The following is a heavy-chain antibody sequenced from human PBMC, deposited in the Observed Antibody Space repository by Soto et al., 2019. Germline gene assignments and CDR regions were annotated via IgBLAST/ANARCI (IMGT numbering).Heavy chain of an antibody. CDR1: GGSISNGDYY. J-gene: IGHJ4*02. Sequence: QVQLQESGPGLVKPSQTLSLTCTVSGGSISNGDYYWSWIRQPPGKCLEWIGYIYHSGSTYYTPSLKSRVTISVDTSKNQFSLRLSSVTAADTAVYYCATDHALAGTSVSDYWGQGTLVTVSS. CDR2: IYHSGST. CDR3: ATDHALAGTSVSDY. D-gene: IGHD1-7*01. V-gene: IGHV4-30-4*01.